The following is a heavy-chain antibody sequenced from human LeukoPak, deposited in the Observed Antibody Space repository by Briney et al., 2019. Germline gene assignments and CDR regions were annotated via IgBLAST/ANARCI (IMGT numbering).Heavy chain of an antibody. CDR1: GGTFSSYA. CDR2: IIPIFGTA. J-gene: IGHJ6*02. CDR3: ASDTLRGVITTYGMDV. V-gene: IGHV1-69*01. D-gene: IGHD3-10*01. Sequence: ASGGTFSSYAISWVRQAPGQGLEWMGGIIPIFGTANYAQKFQGRVTITADESTSTAYMELSSLRSEDTAVYYCASDTLRGVITTYGMDVWGQGTPVTVSS.